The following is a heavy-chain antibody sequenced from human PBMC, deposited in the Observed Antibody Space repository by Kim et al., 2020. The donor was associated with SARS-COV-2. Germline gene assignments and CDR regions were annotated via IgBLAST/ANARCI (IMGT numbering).Heavy chain of an antibody. Sequence: YNPALKSRLTLSVDTSRRRLSLTLTSVTAADTAVYFCARHITGNRAFDLWGQGTVVTVSS. D-gene: IGHD2-8*02. CDR3: ARHITGNRAFDL. V-gene: IGHV4-34*01. J-gene: IGHJ3*01.